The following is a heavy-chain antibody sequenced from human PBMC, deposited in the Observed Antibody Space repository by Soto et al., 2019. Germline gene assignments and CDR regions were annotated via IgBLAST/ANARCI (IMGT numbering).Heavy chain of an antibody. V-gene: IGHV4-30-4*01. CDR1: GGSISRGNYY. CDR3: GRAHRVLQQLLHYYYSINV. J-gene: IGHJ6*02. Sequence: QVQLQESGPGLVKPSQTLSLTGTVSGGSISRGNYYWGWIRQTPGKCLEWIGYTHSCGSTYHNPSLHLRVTISIDKSKNPFSLRLTSVTTADTVVDNCGRAHRVLQQLLHYYYSINVCGQGNTVTVSS. CDR2: THSCGST. D-gene: IGHD6-13*01.